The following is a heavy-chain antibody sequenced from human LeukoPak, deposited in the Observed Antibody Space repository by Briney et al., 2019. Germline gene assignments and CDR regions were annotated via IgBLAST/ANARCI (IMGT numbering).Heavy chain of an antibody. V-gene: IGHV1-8*03. CDR1: GYTFTSYD. CDR3: ARADRYCSSSSCLTGVVYYFDY. D-gene: IGHD2-2*01. Sequence: GASLKVSCKASGYTFTSYDINWVRQATGQGVEWMGWWNPNSGNTGYAQKFQGRVSITRDTSISTAYMELSSLRSEDTAVYYCARADRYCSSSSCLTGVVYYFDYGGQGTLVTVSS. CDR2: WNPNSGNT. J-gene: IGHJ4*02.